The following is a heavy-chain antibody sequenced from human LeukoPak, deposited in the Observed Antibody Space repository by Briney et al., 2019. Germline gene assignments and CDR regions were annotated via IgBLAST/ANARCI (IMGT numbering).Heavy chain of an antibody. J-gene: IGHJ4*02. Sequence: GGSLRLSCAASGFTFSSYGMHWVRQAPGKGLEWVAVIWYDGSNKYYADSVKGRFTISRDNSKNTLYLQMNSLRAEDTAVYYCARDRRGGGGSYFDYWGQGTLVTVSS. CDR3: ARDRRGGGGSYFDY. CDR2: IWYDGSNK. CDR1: GFTFSSYG. V-gene: IGHV3-33*01. D-gene: IGHD1-26*01.